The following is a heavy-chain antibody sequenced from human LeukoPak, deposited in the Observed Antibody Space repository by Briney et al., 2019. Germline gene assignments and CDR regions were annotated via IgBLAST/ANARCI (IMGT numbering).Heavy chain of an antibody. V-gene: IGHV3-9*01. J-gene: IGHJ4*02. D-gene: IGHD5-24*01. CDR1: GFTFDDYA. CDR2: ISWNSGSI. Sequence: GGSLRLSCAASGFTFDDYAMHWVRQAPGKGLEWVSGISWNSGSIGYADSVKGRFTISRDNAKNSLYLQMNSLRAEDTAVYYCARNGLRDGYNSFDYWGQGTLVTVSS. CDR3: ARNGLRDGYNSFDY.